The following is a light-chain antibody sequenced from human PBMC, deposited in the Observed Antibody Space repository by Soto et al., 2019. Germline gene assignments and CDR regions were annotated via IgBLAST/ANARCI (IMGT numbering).Light chain of an antibody. Sequence: EIVLTQSPGTLSLSPGERATLSCRASQSVSSSYLAWYQQKPGQAPRHLIYGVSSRAIGFPDRFSGSGLGTDFTLTFSRLEPEDFAVYYCQKYGSSPWTFGQGTKVDIK. CDR3: QKYGSSPWT. V-gene: IGKV3-20*01. J-gene: IGKJ1*01. CDR1: QSVSSSY. CDR2: GVS.